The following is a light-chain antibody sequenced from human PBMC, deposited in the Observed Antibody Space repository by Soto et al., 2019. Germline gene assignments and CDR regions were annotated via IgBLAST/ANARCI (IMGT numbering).Light chain of an antibody. CDR1: SSDVGAYIY. CDR2: DVS. V-gene: IGLV2-14*03. J-gene: IGLJ2*01. CDR3: SSYTRSSPLV. Sequence: QSALTQPASVSGSPGQSITISCTGTSSDVGAYIYVSWYQQHPGNAPKLMIYDVSNRPSGVSNRFSGSKSGNTASLTISGLQAEDEAAYYCSSYTRSSPLVFGGGTKLTVL.